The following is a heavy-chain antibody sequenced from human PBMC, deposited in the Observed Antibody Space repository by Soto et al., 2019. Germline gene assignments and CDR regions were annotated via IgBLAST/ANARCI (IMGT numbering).Heavy chain of an antibody. V-gene: IGHV3-23*01. D-gene: IGHD2-15*01. Sequence: EVQLLESGGGLVQPGGSLRLSCAASGFTFRSYAMSWVRQAPGKGLEWVSAISGSGGSTYYADSVKGRFTISRDNSKNTLYLQMNSLRAEDTAVYYCAKHGPGVAATTRPFDYWGQGTLVTVSS. J-gene: IGHJ4*02. CDR2: ISGSGGST. CDR3: AKHGPGVAATTRPFDY. CDR1: GFTFRSYA.